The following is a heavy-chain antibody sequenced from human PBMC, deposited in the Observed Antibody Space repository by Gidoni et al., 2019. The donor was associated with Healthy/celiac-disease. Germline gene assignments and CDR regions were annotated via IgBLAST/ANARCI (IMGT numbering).Heavy chain of an antibody. CDR2: INPSGGST. J-gene: IGHJ4*02. V-gene: IGHV1-46*03. CDR1: GYTFTSYY. Sequence: QVQLVQSGAEVKKPGASVKVSCKASGYTFTSYYMHWVRQAPGQGLEWMGIINPSGGSTSYAQKFQGRVTMTRDTSTSTVYMELSSLRSEDTAVYYCARGRSEYDYVWGSYRNFDYWGQGTLVTVSS. D-gene: IGHD3-16*02. CDR3: ARGRSEYDYVWGSYRNFDY.